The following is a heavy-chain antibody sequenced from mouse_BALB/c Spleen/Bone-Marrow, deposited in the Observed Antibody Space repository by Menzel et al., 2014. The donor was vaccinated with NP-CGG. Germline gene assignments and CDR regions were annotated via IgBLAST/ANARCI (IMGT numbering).Heavy chain of an antibody. Sequence: VKLQESGPELVKPGASVKMSCKASGYIFTDYVINWVGQRGGQGLEWIGEIYPESGSTYYNEKFKGKATLTADKSSNTVYMQLSSLTSEDSAVYFCARGPWFTYWGQGTLVTVSA. J-gene: IGHJ3*01. CDR3: ARGPWFTY. CDR2: IYPESGST. CDR1: GYIFTDYV. V-gene: IGHV1-77*01.